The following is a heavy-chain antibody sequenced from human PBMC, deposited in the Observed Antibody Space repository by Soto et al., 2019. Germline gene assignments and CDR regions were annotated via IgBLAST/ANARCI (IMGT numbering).Heavy chain of an antibody. CDR3: ARDLIAVAGTREGY. J-gene: IGHJ4*02. CDR1: GYTFTGYY. D-gene: IGHD6-19*01. V-gene: IGHV1-2*02. Sequence: ASVKVSCKASGYTFTGYYMHWVRQVPGQGLEWMGWINPNSGGTNYAQKFQGRVTMTRDTSISTAYMELSRLRSDDTAVYYCARDLIAVAGTREGYWGQGTLVTAPQ. CDR2: INPNSGGT.